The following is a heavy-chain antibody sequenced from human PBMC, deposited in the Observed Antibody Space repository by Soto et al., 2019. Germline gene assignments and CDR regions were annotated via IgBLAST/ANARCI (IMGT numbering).Heavy chain of an antibody. V-gene: IGHV4-34*01. Sequence: SETLSLTCAVYGGSFSGYYWTWIRQPPGTGLEWIGEINHSGSTNYNPSLKSRVTISLDKSKSQFSLQLTSVTAADKAIYYCVRDRGAVWGNYRKRAPRFD. J-gene: IGHJ4*01. CDR1: GGSFSGYY. CDR3: VRDRGAVWGNYRKRAPRFD. D-gene: IGHD3-16*02. CDR2: INHSGST.